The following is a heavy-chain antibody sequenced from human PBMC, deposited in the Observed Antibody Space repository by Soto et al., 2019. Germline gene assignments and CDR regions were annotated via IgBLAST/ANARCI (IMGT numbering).Heavy chain of an antibody. V-gene: IGHV1-2*04. CDR2: INPNSGGT. Sequence: SVKVSCKASGYTFTGYQMHWVRQAPGQGLEWMGWINPNSGGTNYAQKFQGWVTMTRDTSISTAYMVLSRLKSDDTAVYFCARALSRYCSGGSCPFTFDYWGQGSRVTVSS. CDR1: GYTFTGYQ. J-gene: IGHJ4*02. CDR3: ARALSRYCSGGSCPFTFDY. D-gene: IGHD2-15*01.